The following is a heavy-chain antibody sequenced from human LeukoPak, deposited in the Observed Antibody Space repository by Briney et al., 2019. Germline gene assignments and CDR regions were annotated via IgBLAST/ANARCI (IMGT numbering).Heavy chain of an antibody. CDR3: ARDFAAAGTWRDYYYYGMDV. J-gene: IGHJ6*02. Sequence: GASVKVSCKASGYTFTSYAMNWVRQAPGQGLEWMGWINTNTGNPTYAQGFTGRFVFSLDTSVSTAYLQISSLKAEDTAVYYCARDFAAAGTWRDYYYYGMDVWGQGTTVTVSS. D-gene: IGHD6-13*01. CDR1: GYTFTSYA. V-gene: IGHV7-4-1*02. CDR2: INTNTGNP.